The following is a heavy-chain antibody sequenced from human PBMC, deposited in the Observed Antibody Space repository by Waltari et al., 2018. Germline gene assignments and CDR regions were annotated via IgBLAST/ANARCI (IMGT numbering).Heavy chain of an antibody. CDR1: GFTFSTYG. D-gene: IGHD3-22*01. Sequence: QMVESGGGVVQPGRSLRLSCEVSGFTFSTYGMHWVRQAPGKGLEWVAFISCDGSKIKDGDSVNGRLTISRDNSRLFLQRNSLTAVDTAMYFCARGGGLYYNDGSGPIDYWGQGTLVTVSS. J-gene: IGHJ4*02. CDR3: ARGGGLYYNDGSGPIDY. V-gene: IGHV3-33*05. CDR2: ISCDGSKI.